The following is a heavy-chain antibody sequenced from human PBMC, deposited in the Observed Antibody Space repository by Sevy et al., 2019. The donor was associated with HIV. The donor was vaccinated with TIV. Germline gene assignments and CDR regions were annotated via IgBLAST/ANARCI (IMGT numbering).Heavy chain of an antibody. Sequence: ASVKVSCKASGYTFTSYAMHWVRQAPGQRLEWMGWINAGNGNTKYSQKFQGRVTITRDTSASTAYMELSSLRSEDTAVYYCARGREELVYFDYWGQGTLVTVSS. J-gene: IGHJ4*02. V-gene: IGHV1-3*01. CDR1: GYTFTSYA. CDR3: ARGREELVYFDY. D-gene: IGHD6-6*01. CDR2: INAGNGNT.